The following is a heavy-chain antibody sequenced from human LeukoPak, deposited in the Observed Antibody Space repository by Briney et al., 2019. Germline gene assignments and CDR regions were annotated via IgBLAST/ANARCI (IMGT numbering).Heavy chain of an antibody. J-gene: IGHJ6*03. Sequence: GGSLRLSCAASGFTFSSYAMHWVRQAPGKGLEWVAVISYDGSNKYYADSVKGRFTISRDNSKNTLYLQMNSLRAEDTAVYYCARDPSGGGYYYMDVWGKGTTVTVSS. D-gene: IGHD3-16*01. CDR2: ISYDGSNK. V-gene: IGHV3-30-3*01. CDR3: ARDPSGGGYYYMDV. CDR1: GFTFSSYA.